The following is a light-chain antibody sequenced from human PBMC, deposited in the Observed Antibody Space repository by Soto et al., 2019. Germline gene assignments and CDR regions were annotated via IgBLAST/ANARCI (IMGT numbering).Light chain of an antibody. CDR3: QQYNGLHTWT. V-gene: IGKV1-5*03. CDR1: QSISSW. Sequence: IQMTQSPSTLSASLGDRVTITCRASQSISSWLAWYQQKPGKAPKLLIYKASSLESGVPSRCTGSRSGTEFTLTISSLQHDDFAEHYCQQYNGLHTWTFGQGTKVDIK. CDR2: KAS. J-gene: IGKJ1*01.